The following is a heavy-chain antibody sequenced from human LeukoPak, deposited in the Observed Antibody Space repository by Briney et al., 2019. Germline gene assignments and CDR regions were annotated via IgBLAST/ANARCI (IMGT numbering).Heavy chain of an antibody. V-gene: IGHV4-4*07. CDR3: ARDLEYSSSSPPAY. CDR1: GGSISSYY. CDR2: IFTSGST. D-gene: IGHD6-6*01. Sequence: SETLSLTCTVSGGSISSYYWSWIRQPAGKGLEWIGRIFTSGSTNYNPPLKSRVTMSVDTSKNQFSLKLSSVTAADTAVYYCARDLEYSSSSPPAYWGQGTLVTVSS. J-gene: IGHJ4*02.